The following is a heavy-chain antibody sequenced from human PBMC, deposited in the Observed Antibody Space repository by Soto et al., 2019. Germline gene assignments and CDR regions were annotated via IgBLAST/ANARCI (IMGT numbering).Heavy chain of an antibody. Sequence: GESLKDSCKGSGYNFTNYWIAWVRQRPGKGLEWMGIMHPGDFDSKYSPSFLGQVVISADKSTSTAYLLWRSLKASDTAIYFCARVIKPFLLSVDSYWYGFYVCGQRTTVPVSS. CDR1: GYNFTNYW. J-gene: IGHJ6*02. CDR3: ARVIKPFLLSVDSYWYGFYV. D-gene: IGHD2-8*02. CDR2: MHPGDFDS. V-gene: IGHV5-51*01.